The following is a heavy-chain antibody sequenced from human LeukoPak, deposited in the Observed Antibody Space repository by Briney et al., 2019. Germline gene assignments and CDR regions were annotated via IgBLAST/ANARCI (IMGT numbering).Heavy chain of an antibody. D-gene: IGHD2-15*01. CDR2: ISESSNYT. J-gene: IGHJ4*02. CDR3: AREFCSDGTCYRSFDF. V-gene: IGHV3-21*01. CDR1: GFTFSSYS. Sequence: GGSLRLSCAASGFTFSSYSINWVRQAPGKGLEWVSSISESSNYTYYADSVKGRFTISRDSAKNSLYLQMNSLRAEDTALYYCAREFCSDGTCYRSFDFWGQGTLVTVSS.